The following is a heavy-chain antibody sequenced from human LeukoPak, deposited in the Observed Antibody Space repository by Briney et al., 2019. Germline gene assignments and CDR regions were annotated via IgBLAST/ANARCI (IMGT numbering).Heavy chain of an antibody. J-gene: IGHJ6*03. CDR1: GYTFTGYY. CDR2: INPNSGGT. V-gene: IGHV1-2*02. D-gene: IGHD3-3*01. Sequence: ASVTVSCKASGYTFTGYYMHWVRQAPGQGLEWMGWINPNSGGTNYAQKFQGRVTMTRDTSISTAYMELSRLRSDDTAVYYCARLGGVSGSILRDYYYYMDVWGKGTTVTVSS. CDR3: ARLGGVSGSILRDYYYYMDV.